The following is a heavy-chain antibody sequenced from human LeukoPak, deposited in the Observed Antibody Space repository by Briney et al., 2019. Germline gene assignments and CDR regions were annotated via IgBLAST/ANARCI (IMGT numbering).Heavy chain of an antibody. Sequence: SETLSLTCTVSGGSISSSSYFWGWIRQPPGKGLEWIGSINYSGTTYYNPSLKSRVTISVDTSKNQFSLKLSSVTAADTAVYYCASGGYDSSGLFGGFDPWGQGTLVTVSS. D-gene: IGHD3-22*01. CDR2: INYSGTT. CDR1: GGSISSSSYF. V-gene: IGHV4-39*07. J-gene: IGHJ5*02. CDR3: ASGGYDSSGLFGGFDP.